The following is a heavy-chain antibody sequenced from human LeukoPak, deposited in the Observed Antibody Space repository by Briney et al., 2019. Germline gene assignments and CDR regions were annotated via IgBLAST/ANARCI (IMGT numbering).Heavy chain of an antibody. Sequence: SETLSLTCAVSGGSISSGGYSWSWLRQPPGKGLEWIGYIYHSGSTYYNPSLKSRVTISVDRSKNQFSLKLSSVTAADTAVYYCARGRGYSYGQDWFDPWGQGTLVTVSS. CDR3: ARGRGYSYGQDWFDP. J-gene: IGHJ5*02. CDR2: IYHSGST. D-gene: IGHD5-18*01. V-gene: IGHV4-30-2*01. CDR1: GGSISSGGYS.